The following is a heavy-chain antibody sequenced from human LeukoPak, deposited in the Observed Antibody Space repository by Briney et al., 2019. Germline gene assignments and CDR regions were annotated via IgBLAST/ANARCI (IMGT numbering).Heavy chain of an antibody. Sequence: PGGSLRLSCAASGFTFSSYWMSWVRQTPGKGLEWVANIKQDGSEKYYVDSVKGRFTISRDNAKNSLYLQMNSLRAEDTAVYYCAKFIAAPFYFDYWGQGTLVTVSS. CDR1: GFTFSSYW. J-gene: IGHJ4*02. CDR3: AKFIAAPFYFDY. V-gene: IGHV3-7*01. CDR2: IKQDGSEK. D-gene: IGHD6-13*01.